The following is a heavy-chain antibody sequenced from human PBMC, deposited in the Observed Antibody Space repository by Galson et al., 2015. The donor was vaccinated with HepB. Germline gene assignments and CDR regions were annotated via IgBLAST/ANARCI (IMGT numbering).Heavy chain of an antibody. V-gene: IGHV4-31*03. D-gene: IGHD6-13*01. J-gene: IGHJ5*02. CDR2: IYYSGST. CDR1: GGSISSGGYY. CDR3: ARDIMLAAAAVGWFDP. Sequence: TLSLTCTVSGGSISSGGYYWSWIRQHPGKGLEWIGYIYYSGSTYYNPSLKSRVTISVDTSKNQFSLKLSSVTAADTAVYYCARDIMLAAAAVGWFDPWGQGTLVTVSS.